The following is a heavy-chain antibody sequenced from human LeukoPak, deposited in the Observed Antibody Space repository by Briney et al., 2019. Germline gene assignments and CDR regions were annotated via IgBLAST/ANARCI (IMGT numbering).Heavy chain of an antibody. Sequence: SETLSLTCTVSGGSISSSSYYWGWIRQPPGKGLEWIGSIYYSGSTYYNPSLKSRVTISVDTSKNQFSLKLSSVTAADMAVYYCARGGHYNFDYWGQGTLVTVSS. CDR2: IYYSGST. CDR1: GGSISSSSYY. D-gene: IGHD3-10*01. J-gene: IGHJ4*02. CDR3: ARGGHYNFDY. V-gene: IGHV4-39*07.